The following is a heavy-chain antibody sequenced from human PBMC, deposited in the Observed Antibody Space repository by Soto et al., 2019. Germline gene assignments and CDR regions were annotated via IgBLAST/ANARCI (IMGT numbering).Heavy chain of an antibody. CDR3: ARDMTTVTSSPDY. V-gene: IGHV3-21*01. Sequence: GGSLRLSCAASGFTFSSYSMNWVRQAPGKGLEWVSSISSSSSYIYYADSVKGRFTISRDNAKNSLYLQMNSLRAEDTAVYYCARDMTTVTSSPDYWGQGTLVTVSS. CDR1: GFTFSSYS. J-gene: IGHJ4*02. CDR2: ISSSSSYI. D-gene: IGHD4-4*01.